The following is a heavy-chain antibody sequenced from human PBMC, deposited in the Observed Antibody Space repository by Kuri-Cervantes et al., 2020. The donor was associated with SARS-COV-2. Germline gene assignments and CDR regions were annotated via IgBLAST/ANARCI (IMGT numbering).Heavy chain of an antibody. CDR2: ISYDGSNK. Sequence: GGSLRLSCAASGFTFSSYDMHWVRQAPGKGLEWVAVISYDGSNKYYADSVKGRFTISRDNSKNTLYLQMNSLRAEDTAVYYCTTLIDYWGQGALVTVSS. J-gene: IGHJ4*02. CDR1: GFTFSSYD. CDR3: TTLIDY. V-gene: IGHV3-30-3*01.